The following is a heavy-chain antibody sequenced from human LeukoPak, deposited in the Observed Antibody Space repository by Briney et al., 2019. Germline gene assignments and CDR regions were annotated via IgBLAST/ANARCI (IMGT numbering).Heavy chain of an antibody. Sequence: ASVKVSCKASGYTFTSYDINWVRQATGQGLEWMGWTNPNSGNTGYAQKFQGRVTMTRNTSISTAYMELSSLRSEDTAVYYCAREGRVLRYFDWFSDAFDIWGQGTMVTVSS. D-gene: IGHD3-9*01. CDR2: TNPNSGNT. CDR1: GYTFTSYD. CDR3: AREGRVLRYFDWFSDAFDI. V-gene: IGHV1-8*01. J-gene: IGHJ3*02.